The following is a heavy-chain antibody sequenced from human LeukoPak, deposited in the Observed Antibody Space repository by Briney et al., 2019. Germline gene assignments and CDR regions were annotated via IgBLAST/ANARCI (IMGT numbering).Heavy chain of an antibody. CDR2: ISAYNGNT. Sequence: ASVKVSCKASGGTFISYAISWARQAPGQGLEWMGWISAYNGNTNYAQKLQGRVTMTTDTSTSTAYMELRSLRSDDTAVYYCARDSRYSSSYAYDYWGQGTLVTVSS. V-gene: IGHV1-18*01. D-gene: IGHD6-13*01. CDR1: GGTFISYA. J-gene: IGHJ4*02. CDR3: ARDSRYSSSYAYDY.